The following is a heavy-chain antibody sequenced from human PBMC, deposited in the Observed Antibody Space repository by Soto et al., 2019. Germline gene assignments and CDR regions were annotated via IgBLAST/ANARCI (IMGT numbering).Heavy chain of an antibody. V-gene: IGHV1-18*01. Sequence: ASVKVSCKASGYTFTSDGISWVRQAPGQGLEWMGWISAYNGNTNYAQKLQGRVTMTTDTSTSTAYMELRSLRSDDTAVYYCARGSSSHYDFWSGYYPDHSFDYWGQGTLVTVSS. J-gene: IGHJ4*02. CDR3: ARGSSSHYDFWSGYYPDHSFDY. CDR1: GYTFTSDG. D-gene: IGHD3-3*01. CDR2: ISAYNGNT.